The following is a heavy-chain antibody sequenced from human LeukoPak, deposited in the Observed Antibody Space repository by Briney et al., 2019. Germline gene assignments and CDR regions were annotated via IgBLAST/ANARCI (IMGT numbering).Heavy chain of an antibody. CDR1: GGSFSGYY. CDR2: INHSGST. Sequence: SETLSLTCAVYGGSFSGYYWSWIRQPPGKGLEWIGEINHSGSTNYNPSLKSRVTISVDTSKNQFPLKLSSVTAADTAVYYCARISSMVRGVITKFDYWGQGTLVTVSS. D-gene: IGHD3-10*01. J-gene: IGHJ4*02. CDR3: ARISSMVRGVITKFDY. V-gene: IGHV4-34*01.